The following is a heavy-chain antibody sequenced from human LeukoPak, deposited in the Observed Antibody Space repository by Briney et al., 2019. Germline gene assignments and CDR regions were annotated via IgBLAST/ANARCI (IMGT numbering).Heavy chain of an antibody. V-gene: IGHV1-69*05. J-gene: IGHJ4*02. CDR3: ASNRRDGYNYYFDY. Sequence: SSVKVSCKASGGTFSSYAISWVRQAPGQGLEWMGGIIPIFGTANYAQKFQGRVTITTDESTSTAYMELSSLRSGDTAVYYCASNRRDGYNYYFDYWGQGTLVTVSS. CDR2: IIPIFGTA. D-gene: IGHD5-24*01. CDR1: GGTFSSYA.